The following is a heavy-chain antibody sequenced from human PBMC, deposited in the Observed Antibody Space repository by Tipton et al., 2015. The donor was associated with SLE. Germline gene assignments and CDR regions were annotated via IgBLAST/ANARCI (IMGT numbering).Heavy chain of an antibody. CDR2: IYYSGST. Sequence: TLSLTCTVSGGSISSHYWSWIRQPPGKGLEWLGYIYYSGSTNYNPPLKSRVTISVDTSKNQFSLKLSSVTAADTAVYYCASVMITFGGVIGDAFDIWGQGTMVTDSS. V-gene: IGHV4-59*11. D-gene: IGHD3-16*02. J-gene: IGHJ3*02. CDR3: ASVMITFGGVIGDAFDI. CDR1: GGSISSHY.